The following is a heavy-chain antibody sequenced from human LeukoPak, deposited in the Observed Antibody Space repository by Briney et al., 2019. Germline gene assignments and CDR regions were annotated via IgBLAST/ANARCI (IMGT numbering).Heavy chain of an antibody. V-gene: IGHV3-23*01. CDR1: GFTFSSYA. D-gene: IGHD4-17*01. CDR2: ISGSGGST. Sequence: PGGSLRLSCAASGFTFSSYAMSWVRQAPGKGLEWVSAISGSGGSTYYADSVKGRFTISSDNSKNTLYLQMNSLRAEDTAVYYCAKHQGDYGDLRPYYYYYGMDVWGQGTTVTVSS. CDR3: AKHQGDYGDLRPYYYYYGMDV. J-gene: IGHJ6*02.